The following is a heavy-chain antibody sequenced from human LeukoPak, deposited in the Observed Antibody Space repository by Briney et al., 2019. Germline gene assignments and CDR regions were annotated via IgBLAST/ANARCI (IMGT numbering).Heavy chain of an antibody. CDR1: GFTFSDYY. CDR2: ISSSGSTI. CDR3: ARTTNWKTGFDY. J-gene: IGHJ4*02. D-gene: IGHD1-20*01. V-gene: IGHV3-11*01. Sequence: GGSLRLSCAASGFTFSDYYMSWIRQAPGKGLEGVSYISSSGSTIYYADSVKGRFTISRDNAKNSLYLKMNSLRAEDTAVYYCARTTNWKTGFDYWGQGTLVTVSS.